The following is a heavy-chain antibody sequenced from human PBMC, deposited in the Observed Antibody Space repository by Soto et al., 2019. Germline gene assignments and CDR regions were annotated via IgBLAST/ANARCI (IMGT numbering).Heavy chain of an antibody. CDR3: AKKMVYAIPDYYYGMDV. J-gene: IGHJ6*02. CDR2: ISGSGGST. Sequence: EVQLLESGGGLVQPGGSLRLSCAASGFTFSSYAMSWVRQAPGKGLEWVSAISGSGGSTYYADSVKGRFTISRDNSKNTLYLQMNSLRAEDTAVYYCAKKMVYAIPDYYYGMDVWGQGTTVTVSS. V-gene: IGHV3-23*01. CDR1: GFTFSSYA. D-gene: IGHD2-8*01.